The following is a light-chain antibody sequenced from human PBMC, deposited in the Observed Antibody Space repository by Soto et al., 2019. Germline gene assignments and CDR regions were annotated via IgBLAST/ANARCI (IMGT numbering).Light chain of an antibody. Sequence: EIVMTQSPATLSVSPGERATLSCRASQSVSSNLAWYQQKPGQAPRLLIYGASTRATGIPARFSGSGSGTEFTLTISILQSEDFAVYCCQQYNNWPPITFGQGTRLEIK. CDR1: QSVSSN. V-gene: IGKV3-15*01. J-gene: IGKJ5*01. CDR2: GAS. CDR3: QQYNNWPPIT.